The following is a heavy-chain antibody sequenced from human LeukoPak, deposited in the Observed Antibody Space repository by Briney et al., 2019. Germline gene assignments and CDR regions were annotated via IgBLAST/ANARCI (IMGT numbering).Heavy chain of an antibody. CDR2: INSDGSWT. V-gene: IGHV3-74*01. D-gene: IGHD1-26*01. CDR1: GNYW. Sequence: QPGGSLRLSCAASGNYWMHWVRQAPGKGLVWVSHINSDGSWTSYADSVKGRFTISKDNAKNTLYLQMASLRVEDTAVYYCARQFDGSHPNAFDIWGQGTMVTVSS. J-gene: IGHJ3*02. CDR3: ARQFDGSHPNAFDI.